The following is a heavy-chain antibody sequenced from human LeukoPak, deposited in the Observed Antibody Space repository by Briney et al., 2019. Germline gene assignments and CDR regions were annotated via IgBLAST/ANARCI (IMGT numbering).Heavy chain of an antibody. CDR3: ARERKAWIQLWHNWFDP. CDR2: INHGGST. V-gene: IGHV4-34*01. Sequence: SETLSLTCAVYGGSFSGYYWSWIRQPPGKGLEWIGEINHGGSTNYNPSLKSRVTISVDTSKNQFSLKLSSVTAADTAVYYCARERKAWIQLWHNWFDPWGQGTLVTVSS. D-gene: IGHD5-18*01. J-gene: IGHJ5*02. CDR1: GGSFSGYY.